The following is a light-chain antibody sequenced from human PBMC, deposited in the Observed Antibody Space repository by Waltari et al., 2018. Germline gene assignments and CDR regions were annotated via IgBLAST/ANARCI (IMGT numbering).Light chain of an antibody. V-gene: IGKV3-15*01. CDR2: TTS. J-gene: IGKJ1*01. CDR3: QQYNNWPQT. Sequence: EIEMTQSPATLSVSPGERATLSCRASQSVGDKLAWYQQKPDQAPRLLIYTTSIRATGIPARFSGSGSGTEFTLTISSLQSEDFAVYHCQQYNNWPQTFGQGTKVEIK. CDR1: QSVGDK.